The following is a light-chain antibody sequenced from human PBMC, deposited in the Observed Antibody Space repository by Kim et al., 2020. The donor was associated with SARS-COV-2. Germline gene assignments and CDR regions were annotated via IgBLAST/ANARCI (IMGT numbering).Light chain of an antibody. Sequence: SSELTQDPAASVALGQTVRITCQGDSLRSYYASWYQQKPGQAPVLVIYGKNNRPSGIPDRFSGSSSGNTASLTITGAQAEDEADYYCNSRDSSGNHPWVF. CDR1: SLRSYY. V-gene: IGLV3-19*01. CDR2: GKN. CDR3: NSRDSSGNHPWV. J-gene: IGLJ3*02.